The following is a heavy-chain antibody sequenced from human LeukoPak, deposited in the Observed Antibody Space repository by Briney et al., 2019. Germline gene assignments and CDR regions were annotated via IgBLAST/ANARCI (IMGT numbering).Heavy chain of an antibody. Sequence: GGSLRLSCAASGFTFSSYSMNWVRQAPGKGLEWVSSISSSSSYIYYADSVRGRFTISRDNAKNSLYLQMNSLRAEDTAVYYCARGHMIVDLPPWYFDLWGRGTLVTVSS. CDR3: ARGHMIVDLPPWYFDL. D-gene: IGHD3-22*01. J-gene: IGHJ2*01. V-gene: IGHV3-21*01. CDR1: GFTFSSYS. CDR2: ISSSSSYI.